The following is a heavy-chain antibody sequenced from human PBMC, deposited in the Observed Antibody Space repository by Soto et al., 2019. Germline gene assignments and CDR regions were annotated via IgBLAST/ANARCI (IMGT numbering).Heavy chain of an antibody. J-gene: IGHJ3*02. D-gene: IGHD3-10*01. Sequence: SETLSLTCAVSGGSISSSNWWSWGRQPPGKGLEWVGEIYHSGSTNYNPSIKSRVTISVDKSKNQFSLKLSSVTAADTAVYYCASLGITMVRGGHDAFDIWGQGTMVTVSS. CDR3: ASLGITMVRGGHDAFDI. V-gene: IGHV4-4*02. CDR2: IYHSGST. CDR1: GGSISSSNW.